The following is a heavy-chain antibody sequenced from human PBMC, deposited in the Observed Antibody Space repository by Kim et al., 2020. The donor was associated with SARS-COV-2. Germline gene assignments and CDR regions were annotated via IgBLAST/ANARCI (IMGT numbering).Heavy chain of an antibody. J-gene: IGHJ4*02. V-gene: IGHV3-23*01. CDR1: GFSFVDYA. CDR3: AKTIVEARFFDY. CDR2: INARRTT. D-gene: IGHD6-6*01. Sequence: GGSLRLSCAASGFSFVDYAMSWVRQAPEKGLEWVSTINARRTTYYSDSVKGRFTISRDSSKNMVDLQMNSLRAEDTAVYYCAKTIVEARFFDYWGQGTLV.